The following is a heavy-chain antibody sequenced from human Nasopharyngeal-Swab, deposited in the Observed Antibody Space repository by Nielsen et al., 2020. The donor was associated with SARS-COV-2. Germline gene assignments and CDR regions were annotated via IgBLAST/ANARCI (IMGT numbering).Heavy chain of an antibody. CDR2: IYYTGGT. V-gene: IGHV4-30-4*01. D-gene: IGHD3-16*01. CDR1: GGSISSGDYY. Sequence: SETLSLTCTVSGGSISSGDYYWSWIRQPPGKGLEWIGYIYYTGGTSYNPSLNSRVIISLQTSENQFSLTLDSVAAADTAVYYCGRIGGHGGAIEYWGQGSLVTVSS. J-gene: IGHJ4*02. CDR3: GRIGGHGGAIEY.